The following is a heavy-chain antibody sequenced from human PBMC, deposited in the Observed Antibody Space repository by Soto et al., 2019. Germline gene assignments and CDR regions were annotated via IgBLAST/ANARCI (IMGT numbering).Heavy chain of an antibody. CDR3: AKDQVGRFLEWFPTPNYYMDV. CDR2: ISGSGGST. J-gene: IGHJ6*03. D-gene: IGHD3-3*01. V-gene: IGHV3-23*01. CDR1: GFTFSSYA. Sequence: PGGSLRLSCAASGFTFSSYAMSWVRQAPGKGLEWVSAISGSGGSTYYADSVKGRFTISRDNSKNTLYLQMNSLRAEDTAVYYCAKDQVGRFLEWFPTPNYYMDVWGKGTTVTVS.